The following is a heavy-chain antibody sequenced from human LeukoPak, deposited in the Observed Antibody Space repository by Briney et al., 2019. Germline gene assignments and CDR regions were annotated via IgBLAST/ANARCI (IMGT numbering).Heavy chain of an antibody. V-gene: IGHV3-9*01. Sequence: GGPLRLSCAASGFTFDDYAMHWVRQAPGKGLEWVSGISWNSGSIGYADSVKGRFTISRDNSKNTLYLQMNSLRAEDTAVYYCAKDRYDNTYWGQGTLVTVSS. CDR1: GFTFDDYA. J-gene: IGHJ4*02. D-gene: IGHD5-12*01. CDR2: ISWNSGSI. CDR3: AKDRYDNTY.